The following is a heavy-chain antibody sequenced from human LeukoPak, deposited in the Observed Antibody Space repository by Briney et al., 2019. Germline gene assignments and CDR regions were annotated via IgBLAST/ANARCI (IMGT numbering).Heavy chain of an antibody. J-gene: IGHJ6*02. CDR1: GFTSSSYA. Sequence: GGSLRLSCAASGFTSSSYAMSWVRQAPGKGLGWVSAISGSGGSTYYADSVKGRFTISRDNSKNTLYLQMNSLRAEDTAVYYCAKSSGSYYYYGMDVWGQGTTVTVSS. V-gene: IGHV3-23*01. D-gene: IGHD6-19*01. CDR2: ISGSGGST. CDR3: AKSSGSYYYYGMDV.